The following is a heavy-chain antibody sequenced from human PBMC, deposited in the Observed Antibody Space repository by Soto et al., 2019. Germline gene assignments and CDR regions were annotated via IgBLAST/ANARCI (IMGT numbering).Heavy chain of an antibody. CDR2: ISGSGGSA. J-gene: IGHJ3*01. Sequence: ESGGGLVGPGGSLRLSCAASGFTFSNYAMNWVRQAPGKGLECVSVISGSGGSAHYADSVQGRFTISRDNSKDTLYMQMNSLRDEDTAIYYCVREGSGWNSRGSFDFWGRGTMVTVTS. D-gene: IGHD6-19*01. CDR3: VREGSGWNSRGSFDF. V-gene: IGHV3-23*01. CDR1: GFTFSNYA.